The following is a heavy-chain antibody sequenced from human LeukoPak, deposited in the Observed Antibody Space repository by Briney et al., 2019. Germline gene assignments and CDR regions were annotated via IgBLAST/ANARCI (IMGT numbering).Heavy chain of an antibody. CDR1: GGSISGYY. CDR3: ARSDWGPFDY. V-gene: IGHV4-59*01. J-gene: IGHJ4*02. CDR2: IYYSGST. D-gene: IGHD7-27*01. Sequence: SETLSLTCTVSGGSISGYYWSWIRQPPGKGLEWIGYIYYSGSTNYNPSLKSRVTISVDTSKNQFSLKLSSVTAADTAVYYCARSDWGPFDYWGQGTLVTVSS.